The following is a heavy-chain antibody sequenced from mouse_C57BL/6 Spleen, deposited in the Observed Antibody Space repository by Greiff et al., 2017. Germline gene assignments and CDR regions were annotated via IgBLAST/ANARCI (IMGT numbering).Heavy chain of an antibody. CDR3: AGRGYGSSYAMDY. J-gene: IGHJ4*01. CDR2: IDPSDSYT. CDR1: GYTFTSYW. D-gene: IGHD1-1*01. V-gene: IGHV1-50*01. Sequence: QVQLQQPGAELVKPGASVKLSCKASGYTFTSYWMQWVKQRPGQGLEWIGEIDPSDSYTNYNQKFKGKATLTVDTSSSTAYMQLSSLTTEDAAVYYCAGRGYGSSYAMDYWGQGTSVTVSS.